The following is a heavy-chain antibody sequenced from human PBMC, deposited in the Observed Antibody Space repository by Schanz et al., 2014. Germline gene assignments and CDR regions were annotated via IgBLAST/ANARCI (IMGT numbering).Heavy chain of an antibody. CDR2: ISDSGTYT. Sequence: QVQVVQSGGGLVKPGGSLRLSCAASGFVFGDYYMTWIRQAPGKGLEWLSYISDSGTYTNYADFVKGRFTISRDNAKSSLYLQMNSLRVEDTAVYYCAASSGWHPSTDYWGQGTLVNASS. V-gene: IGHV3-11*05. D-gene: IGHD6-19*01. CDR3: AASSGWHPSTDY. J-gene: IGHJ4*02. CDR1: GFVFGDYY.